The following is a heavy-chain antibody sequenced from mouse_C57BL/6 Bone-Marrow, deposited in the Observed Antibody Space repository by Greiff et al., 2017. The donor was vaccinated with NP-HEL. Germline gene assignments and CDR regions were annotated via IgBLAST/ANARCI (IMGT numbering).Heavy chain of an antibody. CDR2: GQGLEWIG. Sequence: QVHVKQSGPELARPWASVKISCQAFYTFSRRVHFAIRDTNYWMQWVKQRPGQGLEWIGAIYPGNGDTSYNQKFKGKATLTADKSSSTAYMQLSSLTSEDSAVYYCARNYGSSPYWYFDVWGTGTTVTVPS. D-gene: IGHD1-1*01. V-gene: IGHV1-87*01. CDR1: YTFSRRVH. CDR3: SEDSAVYYCARNYGSSPYWYFDV. J-gene: IGHJ1*03.